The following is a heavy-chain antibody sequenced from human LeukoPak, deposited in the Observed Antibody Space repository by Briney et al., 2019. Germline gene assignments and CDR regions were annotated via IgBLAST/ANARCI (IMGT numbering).Heavy chain of an antibody. J-gene: IGHJ4*02. V-gene: IGHV3-30*18. CDR3: AKDRPVVVVTAILDY. Sequence: PGGSLRLSCAASGFTFSSYGMHWVRQAPGKGLEWVAVISYDGSNKYYADSVKGRFTISRDNSKNTLYLQMNSLRAEDTAVYYCAKDRPVVVVTAILDYWGQGTLVTVSS. CDR2: ISYDGSNK. CDR1: GFTFSSYG. D-gene: IGHD2-21*02.